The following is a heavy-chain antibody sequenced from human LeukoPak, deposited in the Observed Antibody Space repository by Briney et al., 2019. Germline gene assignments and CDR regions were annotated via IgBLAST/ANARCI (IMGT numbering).Heavy chain of an antibody. Sequence: SETLSLTCTVSGGSISGYYWSWIRQPPGKGLEWVGYISYSGSTNYKPSLKSRVTISVDTSKNQFSLKLSSVTAADTAIYYCARDGRAGSLFAYWGQGTLVTVSS. CDR2: ISYSGST. V-gene: IGHV4-59*01. CDR1: GGSISGYY. D-gene: IGHD6-19*01. CDR3: ARDGRAGSLFAY. J-gene: IGHJ4*02.